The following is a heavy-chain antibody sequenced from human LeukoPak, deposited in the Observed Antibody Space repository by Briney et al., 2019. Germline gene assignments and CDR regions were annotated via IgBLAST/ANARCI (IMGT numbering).Heavy chain of an antibody. Sequence: GGSLRLSCAASGFTFSSYAMSWVRQAPGKGLEWVSAISGSGGSTYYADSVKGRFTISRDNSKNTLYLQMNSLRAEDTAVYYCAKDLSYCRSTSCPFDYWRQGTLVTVSS. J-gene: IGHJ4*02. D-gene: IGHD2-2*01. V-gene: IGHV3-23*01. CDR1: GFTFSSYA. CDR2: ISGSGGST. CDR3: AKDLSYCRSTSCPFDY.